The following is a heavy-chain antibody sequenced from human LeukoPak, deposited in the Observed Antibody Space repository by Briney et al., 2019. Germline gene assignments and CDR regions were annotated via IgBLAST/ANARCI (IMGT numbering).Heavy chain of an antibody. CDR1: GFTFSSYS. J-gene: IGHJ4*02. Sequence: GGSLRLSCAASGFTFSSYSMNWVRQAPGKGLEWVSSISTSSIYIYYADSLKGRFTISRDNAKNSLYLQMNSLRAEDTAVYYCARDQAYCGGDCSRYFDYWGQGTLVTVSS. CDR3: ARDQAYCGGDCSRYFDY. D-gene: IGHD2-21*02. CDR2: ISTSSIYI. V-gene: IGHV3-21*01.